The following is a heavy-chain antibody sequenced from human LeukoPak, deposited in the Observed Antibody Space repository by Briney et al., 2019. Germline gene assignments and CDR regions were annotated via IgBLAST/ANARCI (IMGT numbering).Heavy chain of an antibody. D-gene: IGHD2-8*02. CDR3: ARAWSRVDPFDM. Sequence: SGGSLRLSCAASGFTFSSYGMSWVRQAPGKGLEWVSAISGSGGSTYYADSVKGRFTISRDNSKNTLYLQMNSLRAEDTAVYYCARAWSRVDPFDMWGQGTMVTVSS. CDR1: GFTFSSYG. CDR2: ISGSGGST. J-gene: IGHJ3*02. V-gene: IGHV3-23*01.